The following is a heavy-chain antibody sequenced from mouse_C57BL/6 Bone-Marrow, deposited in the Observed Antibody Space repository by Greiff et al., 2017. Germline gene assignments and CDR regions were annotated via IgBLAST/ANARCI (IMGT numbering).Heavy chain of an antibody. J-gene: IGHJ2*01. CDR3: TFITTVPGDY. Sequence: VQLKESGAELVRPGASVKLSCTASGFNIKDDYMHWVKQRPEKGLEWIGWIDPENGDTDYASKFQGKATITADTSSNTAYLQLSSLTSEDTAVYYCTFITTVPGDYWGQGTTLTVSS. D-gene: IGHD1-1*01. CDR2: IDPENGDT. V-gene: IGHV14-4*01. CDR1: GFNIKDDY.